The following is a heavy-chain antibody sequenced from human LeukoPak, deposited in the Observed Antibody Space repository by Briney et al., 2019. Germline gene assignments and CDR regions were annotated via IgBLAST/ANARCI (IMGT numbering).Heavy chain of an antibody. V-gene: IGHV4-59*08. CDR2: IYYTGST. CDR3: ASQSGSSGWHGY. D-gene: IGHD6-19*01. J-gene: IGHJ4*02. CDR1: GGSMSSYY. Sequence: SETLSLTCTVSGGSMSSYYWSWIRQPPGKGLEWIGYIYYTGSTNYNPSLKSRVTISIDTSKNQFSLKLNSVTAADTAVYYCASQSGSSGWHGYWGQGTLVTVSS.